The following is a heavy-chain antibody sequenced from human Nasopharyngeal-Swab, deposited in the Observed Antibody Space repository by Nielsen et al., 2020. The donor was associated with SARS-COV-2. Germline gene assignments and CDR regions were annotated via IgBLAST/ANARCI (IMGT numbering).Heavy chain of an antibody. J-gene: IGHJ4*02. CDR3: ARWNGVCYTH. Sequence: GESLKISCAASGFTFSNNYMSWVRQAPGKGLEWVSIIYSGGDTYYADSVKGRFTISRHNSKDTLYLQMNSLRVEDTAMYYCARWNGVCYTHWGQGTLVTVSS. D-gene: IGHD2-8*01. CDR1: GFTFSNNY. V-gene: IGHV3-53*04. CDR2: IYSGGDT.